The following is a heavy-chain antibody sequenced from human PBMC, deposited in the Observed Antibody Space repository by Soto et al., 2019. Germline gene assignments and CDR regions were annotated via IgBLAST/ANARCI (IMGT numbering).Heavy chain of an antibody. V-gene: IGHV4-59*01. J-gene: IGHJ4*02. CDR3: ARGHLGITTTGTWYDFDY. CDR2: IYYSGRT. CDR1: GDSISSYY. D-gene: IGHD2-15*01. Sequence: SETPSLTCTVSGDSISSYYWTWIRQPPGKGLEYIGYIYYSGRTYCNPSLKSRVTISVDTSKNQFSLKLSSVTAADTAVYYCARGHLGITTTGTWYDFDYWGQGTLVTVSS.